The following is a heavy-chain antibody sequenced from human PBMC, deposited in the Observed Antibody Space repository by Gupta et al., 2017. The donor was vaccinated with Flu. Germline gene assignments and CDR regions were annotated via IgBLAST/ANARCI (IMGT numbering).Heavy chain of an antibody. Sequence: SHYWMSWVRQIPVKGLGWVATLKQDGSDQDYVVAVKGRFTISRDSAKYSLYLQMNGLSVEETAVYYCARGAHYSKYRCFETWGQGTRVTVSS. J-gene: IGHJ5*02. CDR1: SHYW. CDR2: LKQDGSDQ. V-gene: IGHV3-7*01. D-gene: IGHD4-4*01. CDR3: ARGAHYSKYRCFET.